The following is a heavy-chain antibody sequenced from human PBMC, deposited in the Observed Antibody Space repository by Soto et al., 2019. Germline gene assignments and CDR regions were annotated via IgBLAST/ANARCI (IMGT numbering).Heavy chain of an antibody. J-gene: IGHJ4*02. Sequence: QVQLVESGGGVVQPGRSLRLSCAASGFTFSSYGMHWVRQAPGKGLEWVAVISYDGSNKYYADSVKGRFTISRDNSKNTLYLQMNSLRAEDTAVYYCAKYHDYGDYSDETVFDYWGQGTLVTDSS. CDR3: AKYHDYGDYSDETVFDY. CDR2: ISYDGSNK. D-gene: IGHD4-17*01. V-gene: IGHV3-30*18. CDR1: GFTFSSYG.